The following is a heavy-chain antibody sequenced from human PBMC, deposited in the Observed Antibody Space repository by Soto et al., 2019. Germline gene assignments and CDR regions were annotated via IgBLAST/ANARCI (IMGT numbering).Heavy chain of an antibody. D-gene: IGHD6-19*01. CDR3: AKGGWADY. CDR1: GFTFSTYA. J-gene: IGHJ4*02. Sequence: EVQLLESGGGLVQPGGSLRLSCAASGFTFSTYAMTWVRQGPGKGLEWVSFIAGNDNSFTYYAASVKGRFTISRDNSKKTLYLQMNSLRPDDTAVYYCAKGGWADYWGQGALVTVSS. CDR2: IAGNDNSFT. V-gene: IGHV3-23*01.